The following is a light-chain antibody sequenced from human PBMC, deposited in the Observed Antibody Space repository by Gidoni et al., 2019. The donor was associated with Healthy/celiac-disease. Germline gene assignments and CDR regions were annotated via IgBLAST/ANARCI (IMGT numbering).Light chain of an antibody. V-gene: IGKV3-20*01. Sequence: EIVLTPSPGTLSLSPEERATLSCRASQSVSSSYLAWYQQKPGQAPRLLIYGASSRATGIPDRFSGSGSGTDFTLTISRLEPEDFAVYYCQQYGSSRFTFGPGTKVDIK. J-gene: IGKJ3*01. CDR2: GAS. CDR3: QQYGSSRFT. CDR1: QSVSSSY.